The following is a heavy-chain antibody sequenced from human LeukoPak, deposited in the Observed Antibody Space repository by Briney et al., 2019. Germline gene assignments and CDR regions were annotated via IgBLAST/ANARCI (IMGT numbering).Heavy chain of an antibody. D-gene: IGHD2-15*01. CDR3: AKIREIVVVVAATPLNDY. Sequence: GGSLRLSCAASGFTFSSYAMSWLRQAPGKGLDWVSAISGSGGSTYYADSVKGRFTISRDNSKNTLYLQMNSLRAEDTAVYYCAKIREIVVVVAATPLNDYWGQGTLVTVSS. CDR2: ISGSGGST. V-gene: IGHV3-23*01. J-gene: IGHJ4*02. CDR1: GFTFSSYA.